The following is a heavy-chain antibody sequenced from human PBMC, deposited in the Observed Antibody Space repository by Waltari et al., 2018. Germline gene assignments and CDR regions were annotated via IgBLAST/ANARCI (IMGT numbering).Heavy chain of an antibody. CDR3: ARDARSARFLEWLPIWYFDL. CDR1: GGSLRSSNW. D-gene: IGHD3-3*01. CDR2: IYHSGST. J-gene: IGHJ2*01. Sequence: QVQLQESGPGLVKPSGTLSLTCAVSGGSLRSSNWWSWVRQPPGQGREWIGEIYHSGSTNYNPSLKSRVTISVDKSKNQFSLKLSSVTAADTAVYYCARDARSARFLEWLPIWYFDLWGRGTLVTVSS. V-gene: IGHV4-4*02.